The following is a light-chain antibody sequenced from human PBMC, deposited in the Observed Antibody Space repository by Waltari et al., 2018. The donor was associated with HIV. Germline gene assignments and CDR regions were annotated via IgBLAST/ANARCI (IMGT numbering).Light chain of an antibody. Sequence: QSALTQPASVSGSPGQSITISCTGPTSAAGNYNLVSWYQQHPGKAPKLMIYEVNKRPSGISDRFSGSKSDNTASLTISGLQAEDEADYYCCSYASSTTYVFGTGTKITVL. CDR3: CSYASSTTYV. CDR1: TSAAGNYNL. V-gene: IGLV2-23*02. CDR2: EVN. J-gene: IGLJ1*01.